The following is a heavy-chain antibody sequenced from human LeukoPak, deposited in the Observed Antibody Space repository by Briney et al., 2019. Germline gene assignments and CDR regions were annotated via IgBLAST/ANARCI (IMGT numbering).Heavy chain of an antibody. Sequence: SQTLSLTCTVSGGSISSGDYYWTWIRQPPGKGLEWIGYIYHSGSTHYNSSLKSRLTISVDTSKNQFSLKLSSVTAADTAVYYCARGLRGIMIRGAITDLDWFDAWGQGTLVIVSS. CDR2: IYHSGST. V-gene: IGHV4-30-4*01. CDR3: ARGLRGIMIRGAITDLDWFDA. CDR1: GGSISSGDYY. D-gene: IGHD3-10*01. J-gene: IGHJ5*02.